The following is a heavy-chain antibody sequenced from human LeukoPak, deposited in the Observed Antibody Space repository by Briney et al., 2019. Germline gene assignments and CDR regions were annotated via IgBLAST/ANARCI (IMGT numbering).Heavy chain of an antibody. D-gene: IGHD1-7*01. CDR3: AKDERNWNYNLASQTYD. CDR1: GFTVSSNY. J-gene: IGHJ4*02. V-gene: IGHV3-53*01. CDR2: IYSGGST. Sequence: GGSLRLSCAASGFTVSSNYMSWVRQAPGKGLEWVSVIYSGGSTYYADSVKGRFTVSRDNSKNTLYLQMSSLRAEDTAVYYCAKDERNWNYNLASQTYDWGQGTLVTVSS.